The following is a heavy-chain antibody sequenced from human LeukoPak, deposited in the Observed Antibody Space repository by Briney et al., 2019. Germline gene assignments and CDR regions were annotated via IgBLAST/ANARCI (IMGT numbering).Heavy chain of an antibody. J-gene: IGHJ5*02. CDR2: IYHSGST. Sequence: SETLSLTCTVSGGSISSSSYYWGWIRQPPGKGLEWIGSIYHSGSTYYNPSLKSRVTISVDTSKNQFSLKLSSVTAADTAVYYCARQTSLGYCSSTSCYKGFDPWGQGTLVTVSS. CDR1: GGSISSSSYY. D-gene: IGHD2-2*02. V-gene: IGHV4-39*01. CDR3: ARQTSLGYCSSTSCYKGFDP.